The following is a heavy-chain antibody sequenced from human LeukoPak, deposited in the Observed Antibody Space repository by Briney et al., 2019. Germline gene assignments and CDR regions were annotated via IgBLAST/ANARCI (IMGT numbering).Heavy chain of an antibody. D-gene: IGHD6-13*01. CDR1: GYSFTSYW. J-gene: IGHJ4*02. CDR2: IYPGDSDT. Sequence: GESLKISCKGSGYSFTSYWIGWVRQMPGKDLEWMGIIYPGDSDTRYCPSFQGQVTISDDKSISTAYVQWSSLKAWDTAMYYCARQAIAAAGPDYWGQGTLVSVSS. V-gene: IGHV5-51*01. CDR3: ARQAIAAAGPDY.